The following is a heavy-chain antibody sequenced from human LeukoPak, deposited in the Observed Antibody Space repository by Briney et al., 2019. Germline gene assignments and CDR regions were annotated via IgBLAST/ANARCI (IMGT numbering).Heavy chain of an antibody. J-gene: IGHJ6*02. D-gene: IGHD3-10*01. CDR2: ISNSSSYK. Sequence: GGSLRLSCAASGFTFSSYSMNWVRQAPGKGLEWVSSISNSSSYKYYADSVKGRFTISRDNPKNSLYLQKNSLRAEETPVYFCARDLMLRWFGEGEDGMDVWGQGTTVTASS. V-gene: IGHV3-21*01. CDR1: GFTFSSYS. CDR3: ARDLMLRWFGEGEDGMDV.